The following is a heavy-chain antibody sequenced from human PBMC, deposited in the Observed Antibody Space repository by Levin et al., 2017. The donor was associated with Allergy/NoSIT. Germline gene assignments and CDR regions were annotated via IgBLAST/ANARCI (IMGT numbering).Heavy chain of an antibody. Sequence: SQTLSLPCVISGDSVSSDPAAWPWIRQSPSRGLEWLGRTYYRSKWYYDYATSVKSRIIINPDTSKNQFSLHLSSVTPEDTGVYYCARDPDSPDAFDIWGQGTVVTVSS. CDR1: GDSVSSDPAA. D-gene: IGHD1-14*01. V-gene: IGHV6-1*01. J-gene: IGHJ3*02. CDR2: TYYRSKWYY. CDR3: ARDPDSPDAFDI.